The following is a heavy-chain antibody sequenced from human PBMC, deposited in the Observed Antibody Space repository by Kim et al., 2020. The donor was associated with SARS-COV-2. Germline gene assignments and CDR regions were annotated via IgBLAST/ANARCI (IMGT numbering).Heavy chain of an antibody. V-gene: IGHV3-48*02. CDR3: ARWGTMVRGSSPEGDAFDI. CDR2: ISSSSRTI. Sequence: GGSLRLSCAASGFTFSSYSMNWVRQAPGKGLEWVSYISSSSRTIYYADSVKGRFTISRDNAKNSQYLQMNSLRDEDTAVYYCARWGTMVRGSSPEGDAFDIWGRGTTGTVAS. D-gene: IGHD3-10*01. J-gene: IGHJ3*02. CDR1: GFTFSSYS.